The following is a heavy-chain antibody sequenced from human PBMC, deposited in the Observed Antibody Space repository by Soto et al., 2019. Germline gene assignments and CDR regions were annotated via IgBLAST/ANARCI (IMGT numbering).Heavy chain of an antibody. CDR1: VFPFLSYR. J-gene: IGHJ6*04. V-gene: IGHV3-21*01. CDR3: ARGQIASAFRWRLLNPRCGMHV. Sequence: GVTLRRPCASSVFPFLSYRMNWVLQAPGKRLEWVSSISSSSSYIYYADSVKGRFTISRDNAKNSLYLQMNSLRAEGTAVYYCARGQIASAFRWRLLNPRCGMHVCARGTQVTV. D-gene: IGHD6-25*01. CDR2: ISSSSSYI.